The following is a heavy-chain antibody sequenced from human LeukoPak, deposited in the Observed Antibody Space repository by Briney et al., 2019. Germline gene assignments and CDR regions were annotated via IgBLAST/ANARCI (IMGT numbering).Heavy chain of an antibody. CDR3: AKDLFGWELLGGGVFDY. Sequence: NPGGSLRLSCAASGFTFSSYSMNWVRQAPGKGLEWVSSISSSSSYIYYADSVKGRFTISRDNAKNSLYLQMNSLRAEDTAVYYCAKDLFGWELLGGGVFDYWGQGTLVTVSS. J-gene: IGHJ4*02. V-gene: IGHV3-21*01. CDR1: GFTFSSYS. D-gene: IGHD1-26*01. CDR2: ISSSSSYI.